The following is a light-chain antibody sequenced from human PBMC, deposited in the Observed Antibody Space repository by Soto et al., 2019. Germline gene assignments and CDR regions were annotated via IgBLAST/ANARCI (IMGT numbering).Light chain of an antibody. CDR3: CSYTATTTYV. Sequence: QPASVSGSPGQSISISCTGTGNDVGGYTFVSWYQQHPDKVPKLVIFDVNRRPSGVSDRFSGSKSVNAASLTISGLQAEDEADYYCCSYTATTTYVFGTGTKLTVL. CDR1: GNDVGGYTF. CDR2: DVN. J-gene: IGLJ1*01. V-gene: IGLV2-14*03.